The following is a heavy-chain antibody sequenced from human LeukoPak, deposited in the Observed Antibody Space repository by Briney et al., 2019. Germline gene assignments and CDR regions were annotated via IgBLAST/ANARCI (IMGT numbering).Heavy chain of an antibody. V-gene: IGHV3-33*01. CDR3: AREGDYYDSSGYSYYFDY. CDR2: IWYDGSNK. J-gene: IGHJ4*02. Sequence: PGGSLRLSCAASGFTFSSYGMHWVRQAPGKGLEWVAVIWYDGSNKYYADSVKGRFTISRDNSKNTLYLQMNSLRAEDTAVYYCAREGDYYDSSGYSYYFDYWGQGTLVTVSS. D-gene: IGHD3-22*01. CDR1: GFTFSSYG.